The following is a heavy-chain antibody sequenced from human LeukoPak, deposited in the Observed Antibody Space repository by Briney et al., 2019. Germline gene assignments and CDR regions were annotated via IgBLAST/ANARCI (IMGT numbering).Heavy chain of an antibody. V-gene: IGHV3-21*04. J-gene: IGHJ5*02. Sequence: GGSLRLSCAASGFTFSTYGMSWVRQAPGKRLEWVSCITSSSSYAFYADSVKGRFTISRDNAKSSLYLQMNNLRAEDTAVYYCASWVSVWFGEAQFDPWGQGTLVTVSS. CDR2: ITSSSSYA. D-gene: IGHD3-10*01. CDR1: GFTFSTYG. CDR3: ASWVSVWFGEAQFDP.